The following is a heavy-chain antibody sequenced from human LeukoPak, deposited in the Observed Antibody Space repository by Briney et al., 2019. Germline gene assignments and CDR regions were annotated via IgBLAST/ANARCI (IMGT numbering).Heavy chain of an antibody. CDR1: GFTFSSYG. CDR2: IWYDGSNK. J-gene: IGHJ4*02. CDR3: ARDSPDYSGKGVDY. D-gene: IGHD4-23*01. Sequence: GGSLRLSCAASGFTFSSYGMHWVRQAPGKGLEWVAVIWYDGSNKYYADSVKGRFTISRDNSKNTLYLQMNSLRAEDTAVYYCARDSPDYSGKGVDYWGQGTLVTVSS. V-gene: IGHV3-33*01.